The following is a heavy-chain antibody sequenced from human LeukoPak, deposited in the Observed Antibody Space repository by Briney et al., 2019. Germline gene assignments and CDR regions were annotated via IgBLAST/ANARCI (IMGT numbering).Heavy chain of an antibody. Sequence: PGRSLRLSCAAAGLTFSSYEMYWVRQAPGPGLEGVSYFSGSGETIYYADSVKRRFTISRDNANKSLYLRMSSLRVEDTAIYYCIPPAAGLRRTISTEYFQHWGQGALVTVSS. CDR3: IPPAAGLRRTISTEYFQH. CDR2: FSGSGETI. CDR1: GLTFSSYE. D-gene: IGHD6-13*01. J-gene: IGHJ1*01. V-gene: IGHV3-48*03.